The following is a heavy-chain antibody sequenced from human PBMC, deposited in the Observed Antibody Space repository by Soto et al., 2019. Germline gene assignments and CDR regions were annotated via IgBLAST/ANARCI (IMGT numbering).Heavy chain of an antibody. Sequence: PGGSLRLSCAASGFGFSTYAMHWVRQTPGKGLEWVAIIWFDGTNKYYVDSVKGRFTISRDNSKNTLYLQMNNLRAEDTAMYYCARSIAARLNWFDPWGQGTLVTVS. J-gene: IGHJ5*02. CDR3: ARSIAARLNWFDP. CDR1: GFGFSTYA. D-gene: IGHD6-6*01. CDR2: IWFDGTNK. V-gene: IGHV3-33*01.